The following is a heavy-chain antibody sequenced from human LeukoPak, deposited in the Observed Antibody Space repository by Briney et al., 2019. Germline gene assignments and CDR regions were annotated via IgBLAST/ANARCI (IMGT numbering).Heavy chain of an antibody. CDR1: GFSFSSFS. D-gene: IGHD3-16*02. CDR2: ISRSGSSM. Sequence: GGSLRLSCAASGFSFSSFSMNWVRQAPGKGLEWVSYISRSGSSMYYADSVKGRFTISRDNAKNSLYLQMNSLRAEDTAVYYCARTGAFYDYVWGSYRYGYYFDYWGQGTLVTVSS. V-gene: IGHV3-48*04. CDR3: ARTGAFYDYVWGSYRYGYYFDY. J-gene: IGHJ4*02.